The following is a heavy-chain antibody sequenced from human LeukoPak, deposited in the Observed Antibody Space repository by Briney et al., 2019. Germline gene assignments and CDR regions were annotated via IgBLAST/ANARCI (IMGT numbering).Heavy chain of an antibody. V-gene: IGHV6-1*01. Sequence: SQTLSLTCAISGDSVSSNSAAWNWIRQSPSSGLEWLGRTYYRSKWYNDYAVSVKSRITINPDTSKNQFSLQLNSVTPEDTAVYYCARDLSSIAARLESYGMDVWGQGTTVTVSS. D-gene: IGHD6-6*01. J-gene: IGHJ6*02. CDR1: GDSVSSNSAA. CDR2: TYYRSKWYN. CDR3: ARDLSSIAARLESYGMDV.